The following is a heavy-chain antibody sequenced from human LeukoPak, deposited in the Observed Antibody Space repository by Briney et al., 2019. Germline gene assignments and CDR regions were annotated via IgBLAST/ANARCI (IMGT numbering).Heavy chain of an antibody. CDR3: ARDRDGILTGYPYGMDV. CDR1: GYTFTSYY. V-gene: IGHV1-46*01. Sequence: GASVKVSCKASGYTFTSYYMHWVRQAPGQGLEWMGIINPSGGSTSYAQKYQGRVTMTRDTSTSTVYMELSSLRSEDTAVYYCARDRDGILTGYPYGMDVWGQGTTVTVSS. J-gene: IGHJ6*02. CDR2: INPSGGST. D-gene: IGHD3-9*01.